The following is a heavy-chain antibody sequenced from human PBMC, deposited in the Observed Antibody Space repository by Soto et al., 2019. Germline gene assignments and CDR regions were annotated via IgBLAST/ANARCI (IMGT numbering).Heavy chain of an antibody. CDR3: ARGWAHDYANLDYSYSGMDV. CDR1: GGTFSSYA. J-gene: IGHJ6*02. D-gene: IGHD4-17*01. Sequence: ASVKVSCKASGGTFSSYAISWVRQAPGQGLEWMGGIIPIFGTANYAQKFQGRVTITADESTSTAYMELSSLRSEDTAVYYCARGWAHDYANLDYSYSGMDVWGRGNTVIVS. V-gene: IGHV1-69*13. CDR2: IIPIFGTA.